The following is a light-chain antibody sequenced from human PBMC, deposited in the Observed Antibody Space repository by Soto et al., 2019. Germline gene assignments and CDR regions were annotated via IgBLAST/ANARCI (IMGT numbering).Light chain of an antibody. CDR3: QQYFSYPLT. CDR2: DVS. J-gene: IGKJ4*01. CDR1: QSLGTW. V-gene: IGKV1-5*01. Sequence: DIQMTQSPSTLSASVGDRVIITCRASQSLGTWLAWYQQKPGTAPVLLIYDVSRLESGVPSRFSGSGSGTEFTPTISNLQPDDFATYYCQQYFSYPLTFGGGTRVEIK.